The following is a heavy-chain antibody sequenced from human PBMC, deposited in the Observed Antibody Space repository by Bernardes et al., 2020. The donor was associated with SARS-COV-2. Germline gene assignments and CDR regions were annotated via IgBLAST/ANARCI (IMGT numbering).Heavy chain of an antibody. Sequence: SVKVSCKASGGTFNSYALSWVRQAPGQGLEWMARITPGLGTSLYAQKFQGRITLIADESTSTTYMELNSLGFEDTAVYYCARMASKLGDDYWGQGTLVTVSS. CDR1: GGTFNSYA. CDR3: ARMASKLGDDY. D-gene: IGHD3-10*01. CDR2: ITPGLGTS. V-gene: IGHV1-69*11. J-gene: IGHJ4*02.